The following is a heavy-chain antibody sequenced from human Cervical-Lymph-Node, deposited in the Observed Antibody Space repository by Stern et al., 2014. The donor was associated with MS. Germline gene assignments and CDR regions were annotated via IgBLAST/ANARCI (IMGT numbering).Heavy chain of an antibody. Sequence: QVQLVQSGPGLVKPSETLSLTCTVSGASMRSYYWSLIRQPPGQGLEWIGYISNYGRAKYTPSLKSRVTISVDTSKNQFSLKLTSVTAADTALYFCARHQDYSRSWGFDYWGQGTLVTVSS. CDR1: GASMRSYY. V-gene: IGHV4-59*08. D-gene: IGHD6-6*01. CDR3: ARHQDYSRSWGFDY. J-gene: IGHJ4*02. CDR2: ISNYGRA.